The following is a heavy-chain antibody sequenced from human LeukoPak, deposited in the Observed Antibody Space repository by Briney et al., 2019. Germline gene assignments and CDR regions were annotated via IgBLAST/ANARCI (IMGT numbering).Heavy chain of an antibody. CDR3: ARGDGYHIY. J-gene: IGHJ4*02. D-gene: IGHD5-24*01. V-gene: IGHV4-4*07. Sequence: SETLSLTCTVSGGSMRNYNWTWIRQPAGKRLEWIGRIFTNGSIDCNPSLKSRVTMSVESCKSQVSLKVRSVTAADTAVYYCARGDGYHIYWGQGTLVTVSS. CDR1: GGSMRNYN. CDR2: IFTNGSI.